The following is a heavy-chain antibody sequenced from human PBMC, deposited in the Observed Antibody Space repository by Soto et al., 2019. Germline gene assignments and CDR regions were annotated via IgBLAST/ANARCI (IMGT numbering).Heavy chain of an antibody. CDR2: ISWNSGSI. Sequence: EVQLVESGGGLVQPGRSLRLSCAASGFTFNDYAMHWVRQAPGKGLEWVSGISWNSGSIGYADSVKGRFTISRDNAKKSLYLQMNSLRAEDTALYYCAQVPYSGYAYWFDPWGQGALVPVSS. CDR3: AQVPYSGYAYWFDP. D-gene: IGHD5-12*01. V-gene: IGHV3-9*01. J-gene: IGHJ5*02. CDR1: GFTFNDYA.